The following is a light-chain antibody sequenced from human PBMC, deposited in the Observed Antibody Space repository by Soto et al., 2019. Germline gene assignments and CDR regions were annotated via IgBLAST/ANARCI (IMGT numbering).Light chain of an antibody. J-gene: IGLJ2*01. CDR2: EVS. CDR3: SSYTSSSTLV. Sequence: QCALTQPASVSGSPGQSITISCTGTSGDVGGYNYVSWYQQHPGKAPKLMIYEVSNRPSGVSNRFSGSKSGNTASLTISGLQAEDEADYYCSSYTSSSTLVFGGGTKLTDL. CDR1: SGDVGGYNY. V-gene: IGLV2-14*01.